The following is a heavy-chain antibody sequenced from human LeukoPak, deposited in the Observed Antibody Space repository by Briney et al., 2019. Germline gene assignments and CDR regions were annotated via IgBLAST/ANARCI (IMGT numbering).Heavy chain of an antibody. J-gene: IGHJ4*02. Sequence: PGGSLRLSCAASGFTFSTYWKHWVRQAPGKGLVWVSRINIDGSSTAYADSVKGRFTISRDNAKNTLHLQMNSLRAEDTAVYYRARETDTSGSLHFDYWGQGTLVTVSS. V-gene: IGHV3-74*01. CDR1: GFTFSTYW. D-gene: IGHD3-10*01. CDR2: INIDGSST. CDR3: ARETDTSGSLHFDY.